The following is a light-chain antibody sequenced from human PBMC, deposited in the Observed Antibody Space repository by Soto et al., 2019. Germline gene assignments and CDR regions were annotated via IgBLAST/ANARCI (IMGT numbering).Light chain of an antibody. CDR3: QQYGSSFRYT. Sequence: EIVLTQSPATLSLSPGERATLSCRASQSVNSNYVTWYQQKPGQAPRLLIYGASSRATGIPGRFSGSGSGTDFTLTISRLEPEDFAVYYCQQYGSSFRYTFGQGTKLEIK. V-gene: IGKV3-20*01. CDR2: GAS. J-gene: IGKJ2*01. CDR1: QSVNSNY.